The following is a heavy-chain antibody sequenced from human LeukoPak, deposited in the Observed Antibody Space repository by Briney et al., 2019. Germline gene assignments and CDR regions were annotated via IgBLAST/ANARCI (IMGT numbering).Heavy chain of an antibody. CDR1: DYSISSGYY. V-gene: IGHV4-38-2*01. CDR3: ARRGYYYDSSGYS. Sequence: SETLSLTCAVSDYSISSGYYWGWIRQPPGKGLEWIGSIYHSGSTYYNPSLKSRVTISVDTSKNQFSLKLSSVTAADTAVYYCARRGYYYDSSGYSWGQGTLVTVSS. CDR2: IYHSGST. D-gene: IGHD3-22*01. J-gene: IGHJ4*02.